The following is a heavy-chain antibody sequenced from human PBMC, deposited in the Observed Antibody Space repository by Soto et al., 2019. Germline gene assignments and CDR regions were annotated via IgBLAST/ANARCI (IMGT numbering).Heavy chain of an antibody. D-gene: IGHD3-22*01. V-gene: IGHV4-59*01. CDR1: GDSFTTYY. CDR3: ARGSYYYDSSGYSPFDL. J-gene: IGHJ2*01. CDR2: IYYTGST. Sequence: QVQLQESGPGLVKPSETLSLTCTVSGDSFTTYYWSWIRQPPGKGLEWIGYIYYTGSTNYNPSLKSRVTISLDTSKNQFSLNLSFVTAANTAVYYCARGSYYYDSSGYSPFDLWGRGTLVTVSS.